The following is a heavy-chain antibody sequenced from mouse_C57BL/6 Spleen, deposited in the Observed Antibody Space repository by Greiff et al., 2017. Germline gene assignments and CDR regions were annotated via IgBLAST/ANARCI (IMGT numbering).Heavy chain of an antibody. V-gene: IGHV1-64*01. CDR3: ARRENGYEDAMDY. D-gene: IGHD2-2*01. CDR2: IHPNSGST. Sequence: VQLQQPGAELVKPGASVKLSCKASGYTFTSYWMHWVQQRPGQGLEWIGMIHPNSGSTHYNEKFKSKATLTVDKSSSTAYMQLSSLTSEDTAVYYGARRENGYEDAMDYWGQGTSVTVSS. CDR1: GYTFTSYW. J-gene: IGHJ4*01.